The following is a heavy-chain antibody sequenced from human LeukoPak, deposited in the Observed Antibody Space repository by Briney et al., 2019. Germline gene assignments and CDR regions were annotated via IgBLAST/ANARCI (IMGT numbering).Heavy chain of an antibody. Sequence: SVKVSCKASGGTFSSYVISWVRQAPGQGLEWMGGIIPIFGTANYAQKFQGRVTITADESTSRAYMELSSLTSEDTAVYYCARDYYDSSAFDYWGQGTLVTVSS. D-gene: IGHD3-22*01. CDR3: ARDYYDSSAFDY. V-gene: IGHV1-69*13. CDR1: GGTFSSYV. J-gene: IGHJ4*02. CDR2: IIPIFGTA.